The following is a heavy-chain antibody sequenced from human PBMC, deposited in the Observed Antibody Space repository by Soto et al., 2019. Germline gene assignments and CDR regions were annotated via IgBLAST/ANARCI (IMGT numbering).Heavy chain of an antibody. CDR3: STYTYGYIPL. CDR2: IKSKTEGGTK. J-gene: IGHJ4*02. D-gene: IGHD5-18*01. Sequence: EVQLVESGGGLVKPGESLRLSCAASGFTLSNTWMTWVRQAPGKGLEWVGRIKSKTEGGTKDYAAPVKGRFTISRDDSKNTLYLQMDSLNTEDTAVYYGSTYTYGYIPLWGQGALVTVSS. CDR1: GFTLSNTW. V-gene: IGHV3-15*01.